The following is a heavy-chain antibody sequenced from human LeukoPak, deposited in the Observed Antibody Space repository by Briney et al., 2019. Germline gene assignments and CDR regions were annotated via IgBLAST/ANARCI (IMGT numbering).Heavy chain of an antibody. CDR2: ISIDGSTT. V-gene: IGHV3-74*01. CDR1: GFTFSNFW. J-gene: IGHJ4*02. CDR3: ARVRTTYYYDTTGYSFDH. D-gene: IGHD3-22*01. Sequence: PGGSLRLSCAASGFTFSNFWIHWVRRAPGKGLVWVSRISIDGSTTNYAGSVKGRFTISRDNAKNTVSLQMNGLRVEDTAVYYCARVRTTYYYDTTGYSFDHWGQGTLVTVSS.